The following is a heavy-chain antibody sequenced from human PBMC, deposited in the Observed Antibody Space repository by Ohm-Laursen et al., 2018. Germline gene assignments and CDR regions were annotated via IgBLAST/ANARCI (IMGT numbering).Heavy chain of an antibody. D-gene: IGHD3-22*01. CDR3: APSHRKSGSIDY. V-gene: IGHV3-33*01. Sequence: SLRLSCSAPGFIFRNFGMHWVRQAPGKGLEWVAAIWYDGSNKYYADSVKGRFTISRDNSKNTLYLQMNSLRAEDTAVYYCAPSHRKSGSIDYWGQGTLVTVSS. CDR1: GFIFRNFG. CDR2: IWYDGSNK. J-gene: IGHJ4*02.